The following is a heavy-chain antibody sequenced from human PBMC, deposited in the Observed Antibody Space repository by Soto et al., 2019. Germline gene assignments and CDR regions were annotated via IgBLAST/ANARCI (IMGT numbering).Heavy chain of an antibody. Sequence: GGSLRLSCAASGFTFSSYWMSWVRQAPGKGLEWVANIKQDGSEKYYVASLKGRFTISRDNAKNSLYLQMNSLRAEDTAVYYCARVIVVVVAATTKIIDYWGQGTLVTVSS. CDR2: IKQDGSEK. V-gene: IGHV3-7*01. J-gene: IGHJ4*02. CDR1: GFTFSSYW. CDR3: ARVIVVVVAATTKIIDY. D-gene: IGHD2-15*01.